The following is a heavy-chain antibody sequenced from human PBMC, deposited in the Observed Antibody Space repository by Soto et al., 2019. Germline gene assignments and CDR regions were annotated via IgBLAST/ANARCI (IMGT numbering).Heavy chain of an antibody. CDR2: ISGSGGST. Sequence: GGSLRLSCAASGITFSNDAMSWVRQAPGKGLEWVSGISGSGGSTYYADPVKGRFTISRDNSKNTLYLQMYSLRAEDTAVYFCAKRMNEFDRSCSFLPTFDYWGQGTLVTVSS. J-gene: IGHJ4*02. V-gene: IGHV3-23*01. CDR3: AKRMNEFDRSCSFLPTFDY. D-gene: IGHD3-22*01. CDR1: GITFSNDA.